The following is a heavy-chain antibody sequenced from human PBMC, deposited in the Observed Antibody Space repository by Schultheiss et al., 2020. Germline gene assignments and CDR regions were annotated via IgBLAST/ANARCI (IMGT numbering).Heavy chain of an antibody. CDR3: AKRRDTYNSIDY. V-gene: IGHV3-7*01. CDR1: GFILSDHT. Sequence: GGSLRLSCAASGFILSDHTMNWVRQAPGKGLEWVANIKQDGSEKYYADSVKGRFNISRDNSKDTLYLQMNSLRTEDTAVYYCAKRRDTYNSIDYWGQGTLVTISS. J-gene: IGHJ4*02. CDR2: IKQDGSEK. D-gene: IGHD5-24*01.